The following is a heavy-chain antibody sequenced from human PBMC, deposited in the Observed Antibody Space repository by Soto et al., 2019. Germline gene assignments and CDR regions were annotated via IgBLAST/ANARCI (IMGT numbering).Heavy chain of an antibody. Sequence: ASVKVSCRASGYTFTGHYMHWVRQAPGQGLEWMGWINPNSGGTNYAQKVQGWVTMTRDTSISTAYMELSRLRSDDTAVYYCARSIAARGDDWFDPWGQGTLVTVSS. V-gene: IGHV1-2*04. CDR2: INPNSGGT. CDR1: GYTFTGHY. D-gene: IGHD6-6*01. CDR3: ARSIAARGDDWFDP. J-gene: IGHJ5*02.